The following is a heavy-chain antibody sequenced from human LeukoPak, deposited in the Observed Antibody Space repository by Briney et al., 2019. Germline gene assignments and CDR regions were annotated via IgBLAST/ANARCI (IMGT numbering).Heavy chain of an antibody. CDR3: ARDQKPAAFGAFDI. Sequence: SVKVSCKASGGTSSSYAISWVRQAPGQGLEWMGGIIPIFGTANYAQKFQGRVTITADESTSTAYMELSSLRSEDTAVYYCARDQKPAAFGAFDIWGQGTMVTVSS. D-gene: IGHD2-2*01. CDR1: GGTSSSYA. V-gene: IGHV1-69*13. J-gene: IGHJ3*02. CDR2: IIPIFGTA.